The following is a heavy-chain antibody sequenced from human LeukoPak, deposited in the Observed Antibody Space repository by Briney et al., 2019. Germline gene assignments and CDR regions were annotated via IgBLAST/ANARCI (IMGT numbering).Heavy chain of an antibody. D-gene: IGHD2-15*01. CDR3: ARGRYCSADICSGGDAFDI. J-gene: IGHJ3*02. CDR1: GGSINNYY. Sequence: SETLSLTCTVSGGSINNYYWSWVRQPAGKGREWIGRIYTRGSTNYTPSLTSRVTMSVDTSKNQFSLKLSSVTAADTAVYYCARGRYCSADICSGGDAFDIWGQGTMVSVSS. CDR2: IYTRGST. V-gene: IGHV4-4*07.